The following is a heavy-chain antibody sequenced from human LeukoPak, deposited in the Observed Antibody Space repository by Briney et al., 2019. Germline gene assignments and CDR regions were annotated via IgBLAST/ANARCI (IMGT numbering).Heavy chain of an antibody. Sequence: PGGSLRLSCAASGFTFSGYDMHWVRQAPGKGLEWVAFIRHDGSNKYYADSVKGRFTISRDNSKNTLYLQMNSLRAEDTAVYYCAKDRLLWFGELAPSADYWGQGTLVTVSS. CDR2: IRHDGSNK. CDR3: AKDRLLWFGELAPSADY. CDR1: GFTFSGYD. D-gene: IGHD3-10*01. J-gene: IGHJ4*02. V-gene: IGHV3-30*02.